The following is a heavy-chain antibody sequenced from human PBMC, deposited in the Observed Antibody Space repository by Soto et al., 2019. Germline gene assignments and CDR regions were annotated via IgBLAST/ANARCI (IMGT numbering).Heavy chain of an antibody. D-gene: IGHD3-22*01. CDR1: GYTFTGYY. Sequence: ASVKVSGKASGYTFTGYYMHWVRQAPGQGLEWMGWINPNSGGTNYAQKFQGRVTMTRDTSISTAYMELSRLRSDDTAVYYCARGLRNYYDSSGYYSHWGQGTLVTVSS. J-gene: IGHJ4*02. V-gene: IGHV1-2*02. CDR2: INPNSGGT. CDR3: ARGLRNYYDSSGYYSH.